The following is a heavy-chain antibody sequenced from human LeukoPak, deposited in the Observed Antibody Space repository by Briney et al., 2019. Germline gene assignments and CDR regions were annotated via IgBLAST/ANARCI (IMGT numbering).Heavy chain of an antibody. V-gene: IGHV3-30*01. J-gene: IGHJ5*02. CDR1: GFTFSSYA. CDR3: ARSSLGYCSSTSCYRSKNWFDP. CDR2: ISYDGSNN. Sequence: SGGSLRLSCAASGFTFSSYAMHWVRQAPGKGLEWVAVISYDGSNNYYADSVKGRFTISRDNSKNTLYLQMNSLRAEDTAVYYCARSSLGYCSSTSCYRSKNWFDPGAREPWSPPPQ. D-gene: IGHD2-2*01.